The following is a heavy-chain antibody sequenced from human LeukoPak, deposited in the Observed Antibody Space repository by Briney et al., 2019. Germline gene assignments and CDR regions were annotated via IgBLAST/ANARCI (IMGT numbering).Heavy chain of an antibody. D-gene: IGHD2-8*01. J-gene: IGHJ4*02. Sequence: GGSLRLSCEASGFTFDDYGMSWGREPPGKGLEWVSGINRNGGSTDYADSVKGRFTISRDNAKNSHFLQMNSLRVEDTALYYCARGFRNGPFDCWGQGTLVTVSS. CDR1: GFTFDDYG. CDR3: ARGFRNGPFDC. CDR2: INRNGGST. V-gene: IGHV3-20*04.